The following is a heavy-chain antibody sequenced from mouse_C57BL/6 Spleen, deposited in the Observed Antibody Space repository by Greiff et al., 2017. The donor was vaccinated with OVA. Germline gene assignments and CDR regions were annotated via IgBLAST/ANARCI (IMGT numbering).Heavy chain of an antibody. V-gene: IGHV1-4*01. CDR3: ARGGIYYDYDGYYYAMDY. D-gene: IGHD2-4*01. CDR1: GYTFTSYT. J-gene: IGHJ4*01. Sequence: QVQLQQSGAELARPGASVKMSCKASGYTFTSYTMHWVKQRPGQGLEWIGYINPSSGYTKYNQKFKDKATLTADKSSSTASMQLSSLTSEDAAVYYCARGGIYYDYDGYYYAMDYWGQGTSVTVSS. CDR2: INPSSGYT.